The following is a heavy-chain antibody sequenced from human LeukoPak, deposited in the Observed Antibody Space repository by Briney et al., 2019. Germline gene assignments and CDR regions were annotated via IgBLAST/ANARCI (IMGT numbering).Heavy chain of an antibody. CDR3: ARVAGYGAFDI. CDR2: INHSGST. V-gene: IGHV4-34*01. D-gene: IGHD5-12*01. CDR1: GGSFSGYY. J-gene: IGHJ3*02. Sequence: SETLSLTCAVYGGSFSGYYWSWIRQPPGKGLEWIGEINHSGSTNYNPSFKSRVTISVDTSKNQFSLKLSSVTAADTAVYYCARVAGYGAFDIWGQGTMVTVSS.